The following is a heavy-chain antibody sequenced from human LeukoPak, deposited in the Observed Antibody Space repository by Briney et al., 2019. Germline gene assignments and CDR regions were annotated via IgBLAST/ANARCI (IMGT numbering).Heavy chain of an antibody. Sequence: ASGTLSLTCTVSGGSISSLNLWSWLRQPPGKGLEWIGEMYLGGTTNFNPSLKSRVTILIDKSKNQLSLQLTSVTAADTAVYYCAGLEGRYSTDWFYFFDYWGQGALVTVSS. CDR3: AGLEGRYSTDWFYFFDY. D-gene: IGHD6-19*01. CDR1: GGSISSLNL. V-gene: IGHV4-4*02. CDR2: MYLGGTT. J-gene: IGHJ4*02.